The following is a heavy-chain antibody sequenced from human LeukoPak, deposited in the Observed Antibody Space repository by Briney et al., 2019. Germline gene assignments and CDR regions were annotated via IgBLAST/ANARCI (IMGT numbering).Heavy chain of an antibody. CDR2: IYYSGST. CDR3: ARAILDYDILTGYYDY. V-gene: IGHV4-31*03. J-gene: IGHJ4*02. CDR1: GGSISSGGYY. D-gene: IGHD3-9*01. Sequence: TSQTLSLTCTVSGGSISSGGYYWSWIRQHPGKGPEWIGYIYYSGSTYYNPSLKSRVTISVDTSKNQFSLKLSSVTAADTAVYYCARAILDYDILTGYYDYWGQGTLVTVSS.